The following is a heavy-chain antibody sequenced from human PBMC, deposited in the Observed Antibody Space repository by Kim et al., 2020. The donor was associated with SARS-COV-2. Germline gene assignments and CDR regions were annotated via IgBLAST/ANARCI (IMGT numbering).Heavy chain of an antibody. Sequence: GGSLRLSCAASGFTFSSYGMHWVRQAPGKGLEWVAVISYDGSNKYYADSVKGRFTISRDNSKNTLYLQMNSLRAEDTAVYYCAKGGSLGSPRVVYWYFDLWGRGTLVTVSS. V-gene: IGHV3-30*18. D-gene: IGHD2-15*01. CDR3: AKGGSLGSPRVVYWYFDL. CDR2: ISYDGSNK. J-gene: IGHJ2*01. CDR1: GFTFSSYG.